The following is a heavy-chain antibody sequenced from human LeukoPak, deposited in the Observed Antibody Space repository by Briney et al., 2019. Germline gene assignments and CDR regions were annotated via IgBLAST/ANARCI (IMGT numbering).Heavy chain of an antibody. CDR2: INPSGGST. Sequence: ASVKVSCKASGYTFTSYYMHWVRQAPGQGLEWMGIINPSGGSTSYAQKFQGRVTMTRDTSTSTVYMELSSLRSEDTAVYYCARDHVIPPAVVVAAPDYWGQGTLVTVSS. D-gene: IGHD2-15*01. CDR1: GYTFTSYY. CDR3: ARDHVIPPAVVVAAPDY. V-gene: IGHV1-46*01. J-gene: IGHJ4*02.